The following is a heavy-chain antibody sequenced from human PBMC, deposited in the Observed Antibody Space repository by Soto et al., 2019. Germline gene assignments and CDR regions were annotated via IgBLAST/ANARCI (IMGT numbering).Heavy chain of an antibody. CDR1: GFTFGDST. J-gene: IGHJ6*02. CDR3: ARDFGFDDV. Sequence: SLRLSCTASGFTFGDSTMSWVRQAPGEGLEWVSTIDGSGGITYYADSVKGRFTISRDNSRNTVYLQMNSLRDEDTAVYYCARDFGFDDVWGQGTTVTVSS. CDR2: IDGSGGIT. D-gene: IGHD3-9*01. V-gene: IGHV3-23*01.